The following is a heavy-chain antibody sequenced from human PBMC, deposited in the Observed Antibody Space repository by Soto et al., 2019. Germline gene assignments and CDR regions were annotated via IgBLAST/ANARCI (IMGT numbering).Heavy chain of an antibody. CDR2: INWNSDTI. V-gene: IGHV3-9*01. CDR3: AMSNSNDLYYHFES. D-gene: IGHD3-22*01. J-gene: IGHJ4*02. Sequence: LRLSCSASGFTFDDYAMHWVRQAPGKGLEWVSGINWNSDTIGYADSVKGRFTVSRYNAKGSLLLQMSSLRAEDTAVYFCAMSNSNDLYYHFESWGQGTPVTVSS. CDR1: GFTFDDYA.